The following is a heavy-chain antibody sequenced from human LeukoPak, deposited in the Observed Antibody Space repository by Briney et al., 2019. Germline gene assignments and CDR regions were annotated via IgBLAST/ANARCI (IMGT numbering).Heavy chain of an antibody. V-gene: IGHV1-24*01. CDR2: FDPEDGET. D-gene: IGHD3-3*01. CDR1: GYTLTELS. Sequence: ASVKVSCKVSGYTLTELSMHWVRQAPGKGLEWMGGFDPEDGETIYAQKFQGRVTMTEDTSTDTAYMELSSLRSEDTAVYYCATGATYDFWSGYPLDFDHWGQGTLVTVSS. J-gene: IGHJ4*02. CDR3: ATGATYDFWSGYPLDFDH.